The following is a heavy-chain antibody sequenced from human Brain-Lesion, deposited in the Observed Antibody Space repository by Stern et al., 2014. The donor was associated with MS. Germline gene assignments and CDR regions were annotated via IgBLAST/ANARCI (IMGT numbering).Heavy chain of an antibody. V-gene: IGHV4-30-2*01. Sequence: QLQLQESGSGLVKPSQTLSLTCAVSDDSLNSVVYSWSWIRQPPGKGLEWIGSIYPSGSSYFSPSLKSRFPISVDSSKNKFPLKLSLVTAADTAVYYCARGDHRNSYDSSGYYYFVFDVWGQGTMVTVSS. D-gene: IGHD3-22*01. CDR3: ARGDHRNSYDSSGYYYFVFDV. CDR1: DDSLNSVVYS. CDR2: IYPSGSS. J-gene: IGHJ3*01.